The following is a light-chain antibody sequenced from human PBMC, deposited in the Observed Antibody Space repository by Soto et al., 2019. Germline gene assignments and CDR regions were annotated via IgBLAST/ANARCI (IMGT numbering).Light chain of an antibody. V-gene: IGKV2-28*01. CDR3: MQTLPSTLHT. Sequence: DIVMTQSPLSLPVTPGEPASISCRSSQSLLHGNGYNYLDWCLQKPGQSPQLLIYLGSTRASGVRDRFSGSGTGTDFTLKISRVEEEDVGVCYCMQTLPSTLHTCGQGTKLEI. J-gene: IGKJ2*01. CDR2: LGS. CDR1: QSLLHGNGYNY.